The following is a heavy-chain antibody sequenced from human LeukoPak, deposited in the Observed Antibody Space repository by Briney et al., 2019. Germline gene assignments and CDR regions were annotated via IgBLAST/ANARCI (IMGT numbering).Heavy chain of an antibody. CDR1: GGTFSSYA. J-gene: IGHJ4*02. CDR2: IIPIFGTA. D-gene: IGHD3-22*01. CDR3: ARVEYYYDSSGYYYGYFDY. V-gene: IGHV1-69*13. Sequence: EASVKVSCKASGGTFSSYAISWVRQAPGQGLEWMGGIIPIFGTANYAQKFQGRVTITADESTSTAYMELSSLRSEDTAVYYCARVEYYYDSSGYYYGYFDYWGQGTLVTVSS.